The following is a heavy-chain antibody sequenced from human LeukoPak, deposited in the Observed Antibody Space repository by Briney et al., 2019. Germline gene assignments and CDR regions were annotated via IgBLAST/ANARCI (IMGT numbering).Heavy chain of an antibody. Sequence: TLSLTCTVSGGSISGGDYYWSWIRQPPGKGLEWIGYIYYSGSTYYNPSLKSRVTISVDTSKNQFSLKLSSVTAADTAVYYCARMTTNYDFWSGYYTGTFDIWGQGTMVTVSS. CDR1: GGSISGGDYY. CDR2: IYYSGST. CDR3: ARMTTNYDFWSGYYTGTFDI. J-gene: IGHJ3*02. D-gene: IGHD3-3*01. V-gene: IGHV4-30-4*08.